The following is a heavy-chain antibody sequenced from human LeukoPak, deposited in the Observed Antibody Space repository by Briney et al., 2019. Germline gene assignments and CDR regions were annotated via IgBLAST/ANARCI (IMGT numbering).Heavy chain of an antibody. V-gene: IGHV4-34*01. CDR1: GGSFSGYY. Sequence: SETLSLTCAVYGGSFSGYYRSWIRQPPGKGPEWIGEINHSGSTNYNPSLKSRVTISVDTSKNQFSLKLSSVTAADTAVYYCASAPHYYDSSGYHDYWGQGTLVTVSS. CDR3: ASAPHYYDSSGYHDY. D-gene: IGHD3-22*01. CDR2: INHSGST. J-gene: IGHJ4*02.